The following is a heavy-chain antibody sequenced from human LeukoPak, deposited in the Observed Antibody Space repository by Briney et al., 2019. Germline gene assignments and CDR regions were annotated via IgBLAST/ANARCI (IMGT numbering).Heavy chain of an antibody. J-gene: IGHJ4*02. CDR1: GSSISSGGYS. V-gene: IGHV4-30-4*07. Sequence: SETLSLTCAVSGSSISSGGYSWNWIRQPPGKGLEWIGYIYNSGSTSYNPSLKSRVSLSVDTSKNLFSLTLNSMTAADTAVYYCARGWGPAYCGGDCHRHFDYWGQGTLVTVSS. CDR2: IYNSGST. D-gene: IGHD2-21*02. CDR3: ARGWGPAYCGGDCHRHFDY.